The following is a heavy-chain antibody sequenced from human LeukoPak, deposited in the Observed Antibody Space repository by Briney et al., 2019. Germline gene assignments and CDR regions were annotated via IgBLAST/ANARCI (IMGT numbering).Heavy chain of an antibody. CDR3: ARDSPDYYDSSGYYGPGGAYFDY. CDR2: ISGYNGNT. J-gene: IGHJ4*02. V-gene: IGHV1-18*01. Sequence: VASVKVSCKASGYTFTSYGFSWVRQAPGQGPEWTGWISGYNGNTNYAQKLQGRVTMTTDTSTSTAYMELRSLRSDDTAVYYCARDSPDYYDSSGYYGPGGAYFDYWGQGTLVTVSS. D-gene: IGHD3-22*01. CDR1: GYTFTSYG.